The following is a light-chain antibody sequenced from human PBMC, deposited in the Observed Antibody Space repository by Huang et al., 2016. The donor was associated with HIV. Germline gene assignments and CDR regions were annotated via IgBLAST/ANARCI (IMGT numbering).Light chain of an antibody. CDR3: QQYNNWPRT. CDR2: GAS. Sequence: EIVMTQSPATLSVSPGESATLSCRASQSVSSNLAWYQQKPGQAPRLLIDGASTRATGIPARFSGSGSGTEFTLTISSLQSEDCAVYYCQQYNNWPRTFGQGTKVEIK. J-gene: IGKJ1*01. CDR1: QSVSSN. V-gene: IGKV3-15*01.